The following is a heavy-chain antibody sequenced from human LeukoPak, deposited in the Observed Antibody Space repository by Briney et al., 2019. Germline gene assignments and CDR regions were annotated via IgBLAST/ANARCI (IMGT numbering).Heavy chain of an antibody. D-gene: IGHD3-10*01. V-gene: IGHV3-48*04. CDR3: ARGEYYFDY. Sequence: PGGSLRLSCAASGFIFSTYTMNWVRQAPGKGLEWVSYISSSGSTIYYADSVKGRFTISRDNAKNSLYLQMNSLRAEDTAVYYCARGEYYFDYWGQGTLVTVSS. CDR2: ISSSGSTI. J-gene: IGHJ4*02. CDR1: GFIFSTYT.